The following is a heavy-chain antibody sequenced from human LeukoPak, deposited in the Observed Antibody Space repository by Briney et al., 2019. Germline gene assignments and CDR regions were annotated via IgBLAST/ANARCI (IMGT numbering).Heavy chain of an antibody. J-gene: IGHJ4*02. CDR3: ARLYDSNRDHSGYGY. CDR2: IDQDGSEK. CDR1: GFTFSSYW. V-gene: IGHV3-7*02. D-gene: IGHD5-12*01. Sequence: PGGSLRLSCAASGFTFSSYWMSWVRQAPGKGLEWVANIDQDGSEKYYVDSVKGRFTISRDNAKNSLYLQMNSLRAEDTAVYYCARLYDSNRDHSGYGYWGQGTLVTVSS.